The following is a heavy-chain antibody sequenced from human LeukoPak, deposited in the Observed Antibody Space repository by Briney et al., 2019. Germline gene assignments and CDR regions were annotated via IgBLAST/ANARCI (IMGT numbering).Heavy chain of an antibody. Sequence: ASVKVSCKASGYTFSGYYMRWVRQAPGQGLEWMGWINPNSGGTNFAQKFQGRVTMTRDTSISSAYMELSRLRSDDTAVYYCARGSGEASFDPWGQGTLVTVSS. CDR1: GYTFSGYY. CDR2: INPNSGGT. D-gene: IGHD1-14*01. V-gene: IGHV1-2*02. J-gene: IGHJ5*02. CDR3: ARGSGEASFDP.